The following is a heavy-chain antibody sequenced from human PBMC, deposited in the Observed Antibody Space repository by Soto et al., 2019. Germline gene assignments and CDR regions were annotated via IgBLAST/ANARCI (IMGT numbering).Heavy chain of an antibody. CDR3: AKYYGDDFWSGPIQH. Sequence: VGSMRLSCAVSGFTFSRFAMSRVSQAPGKGLEWVSAISGSGGSTYYADSVKGRFTISRDNSKNTLYLQMNSLRAEDTAVYYCAKYYGDDFWSGPIQHWGQGTLVTVSS. CDR2: ISGSGGST. V-gene: IGHV3-23*01. D-gene: IGHD3-3*01. CDR1: GFTFSRFA. J-gene: IGHJ1*01.